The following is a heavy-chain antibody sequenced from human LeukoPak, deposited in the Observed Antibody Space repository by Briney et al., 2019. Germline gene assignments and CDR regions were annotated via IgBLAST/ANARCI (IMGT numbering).Heavy chain of an antibody. J-gene: IGHJ3*02. CDR1: GYSFTSYW. V-gene: IGHV5-51*01. Sequence: GESLKISCMGSGYSFTSYWIGWVRQMPGKGLEWMGIIYPGDSDTRYSPSFQGQVTISADKSISTAYLQWSSLKASDTAMYYCARVHGDYVDAFDIWGQGTMVTVSS. CDR2: IYPGDSDT. CDR3: ARVHGDYVDAFDI. D-gene: IGHD4-17*01.